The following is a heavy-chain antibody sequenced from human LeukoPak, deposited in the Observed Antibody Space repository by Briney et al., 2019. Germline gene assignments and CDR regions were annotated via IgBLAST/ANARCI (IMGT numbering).Heavy chain of an antibody. CDR2: INPNSGGT. J-gene: IGHJ4*02. Sequence: SSVKVSCKASGHTFTGYYMHWVRQAPGQGLEWLGRINPNSGGTNYAQKFQGRVTMTRDTSISTAYMELSRLRSDDTAVYYCARERDDCYDSSGCFHYWGQGTLVTVSS. CDR1: GHTFTGYY. D-gene: IGHD3-22*01. V-gene: IGHV1-2*06. CDR3: ARERDDCYDSSGCFHY.